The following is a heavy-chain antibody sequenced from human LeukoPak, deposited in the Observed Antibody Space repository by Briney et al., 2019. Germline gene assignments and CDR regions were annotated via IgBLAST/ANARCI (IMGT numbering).Heavy chain of an antibody. J-gene: IGHJ4*02. CDR3: ARQKLYFAPPMGFDY. D-gene: IGHD3-9*01. CDR1: GGSISSYY. V-gene: IGHV4-59*01. Sequence: ASETLSLTCTVSGGSISSYYWSWLRQPPGKELEWIGDISYSGGTIYKDSLKGRVTISVDTSKNQFSLKVNSVTAADTAVYYCARQKLYFAPPMGFDYWGQGSLVTVSS. CDR2: ISYSGGT.